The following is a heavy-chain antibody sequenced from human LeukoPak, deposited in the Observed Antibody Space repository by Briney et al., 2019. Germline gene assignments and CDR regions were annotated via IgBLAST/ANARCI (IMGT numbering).Heavy chain of an antibody. CDR1: GYTFTSYG. V-gene: IGHV3-7*01. Sequence: SCKASGYTFTSYGISWVRQAPGKGLEWVANIKQDGSEKYYVDSVKGRFTISRDNAKNSLYLQMNSLRAEDTAVYYCASQPDWRYFDYWGQGTLVTVSS. CDR3: ASQPDWRYFDY. D-gene: IGHD3-9*01. J-gene: IGHJ4*02. CDR2: IKQDGSEK.